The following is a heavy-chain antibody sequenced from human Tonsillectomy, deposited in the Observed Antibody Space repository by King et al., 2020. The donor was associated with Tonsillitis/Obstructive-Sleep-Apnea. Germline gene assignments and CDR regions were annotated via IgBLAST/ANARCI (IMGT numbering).Heavy chain of an antibody. J-gene: IGHJ6*02. CDR1: GFTFSSYG. V-gene: IGHV3-33*01. CDR2: IWYDGSNK. CDR3: ARYTDFWSGYYTPGGMDV. Sequence: QLVQSGGGVVQPGRSLRLSCAASGFTFSSYGMHWVRQAPGKGLEWVAVIWYDGSNKYYADSVKGRFTISRDNSKNTLYLQMNSLRAEDTAVYYCARYTDFWSGYYTPGGMDVWGQGTTVTVSS. D-gene: IGHD3-3*01.